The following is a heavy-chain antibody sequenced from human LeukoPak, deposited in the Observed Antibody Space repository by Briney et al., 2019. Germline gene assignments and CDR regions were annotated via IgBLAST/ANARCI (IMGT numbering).Heavy chain of an antibody. V-gene: IGHV4-39*01. Sequence: SETLSLTSNVSGGSIYNRTYFWGWVRQPPGKWLELIGSIYYSGSTYYNPSLKSRVSISVDTSKNQYSLMLTSMTATDTAIYYCASQFYDSSGYDHFDYWSQGTLVTVSS. J-gene: IGHJ4*02. CDR3: ASQFYDSSGYDHFDY. CDR2: IYYSGST. CDR1: GGSIYNRTYF. D-gene: IGHD3-22*01.